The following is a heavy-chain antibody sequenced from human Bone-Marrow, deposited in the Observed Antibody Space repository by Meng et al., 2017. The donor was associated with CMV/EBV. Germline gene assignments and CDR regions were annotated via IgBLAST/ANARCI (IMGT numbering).Heavy chain of an antibody. CDR2: TYYRSKWYN. CDR1: DSVSSNSAA. Sequence: DSVSSNSAAWNWIRQSPSRGLEWLGRTYYRSKWYNDYAVSVKSRITINPDTSKNQFSLQLNSVTPEDTAVYYCVGGSSGWDGYSDYWGQGTLVTVSS. J-gene: IGHJ4*02. D-gene: IGHD6-19*01. CDR3: VGGSSGWDGYSDY. V-gene: IGHV6-1*01.